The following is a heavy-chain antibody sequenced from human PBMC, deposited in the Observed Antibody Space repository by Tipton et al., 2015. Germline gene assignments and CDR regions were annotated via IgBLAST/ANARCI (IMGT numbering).Heavy chain of an antibody. D-gene: IGHD2-2*01. CDR1: GDSISSSSYY. CDR2: IYYGGRT. Sequence: TLSLTCTVSGDSISSSSYYWGWIRQPPGKGLEWIGIIYYGGRTSYNPSLKSRVTISVDTSKNQFSLKLSSVTAADTAVYYCASIDTFVVDWGQGTLVTVSS. CDR3: ASIDTFVVD. V-gene: IGHV4-39*01. J-gene: IGHJ4*02.